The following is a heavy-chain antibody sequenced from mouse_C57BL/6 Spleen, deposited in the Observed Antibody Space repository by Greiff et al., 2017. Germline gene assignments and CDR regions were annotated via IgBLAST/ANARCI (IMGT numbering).Heavy chain of an antibody. V-gene: IGHV1-82*01. J-gene: IGHJ4*01. Sequence: VQLVESGPELVKPGASVKISCKASGYAFSSSWMNWVKQRPGQGLEWIGRIYPGDGDTNYNGKFKGKATLTADKSSSTAYMQLSSLTSEDSAVYVYARPYGYDDWGAMDYWGQGASVTVSS. CDR1: GYAFSSSW. CDR2: IYPGDGDT. D-gene: IGHD2-2*01. CDR3: ARPYGYDDWGAMDY.